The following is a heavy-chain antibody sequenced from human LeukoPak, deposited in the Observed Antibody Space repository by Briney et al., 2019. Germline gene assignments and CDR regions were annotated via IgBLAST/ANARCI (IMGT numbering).Heavy chain of an antibody. Sequence: SETLSLTCAVYGGSFSGYYWSWIRQPPGKGLEWIGEINHSGSTNYNPSLKSRVTISVDTSKNQFSLKLSSVTAADTAVYYCARSGYSYGRRIYYYYMDVWGKGTTVTVSS. CDR2: INHSGST. J-gene: IGHJ6*03. CDR3: ARSGYSYGRRIYYYYMDV. CDR1: GGSFSGYY. D-gene: IGHD5-18*01. V-gene: IGHV4-34*01.